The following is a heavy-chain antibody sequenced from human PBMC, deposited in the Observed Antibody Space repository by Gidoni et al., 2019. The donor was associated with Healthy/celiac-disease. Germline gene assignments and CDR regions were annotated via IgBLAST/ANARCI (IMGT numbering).Heavy chain of an antibody. CDR3: TTDRGVAVAGTLHSYYYGMDV. Sequence: EVQLVESGGGLVKPGGSLRLSCAASGFTFSNAWMNWVRPAPGKGLEWVGRIKRKTDGGTTDYAAPVKGRFTISRDDSKNTLYLQMNSLKTEDTAVYYCTTDRGVAVAGTLHSYYYGMDVWGQGTTVTVSS. CDR2: IKRKTDGGTT. D-gene: IGHD6-19*01. J-gene: IGHJ6*02. V-gene: IGHV3-15*07. CDR1: GFTFSNAW.